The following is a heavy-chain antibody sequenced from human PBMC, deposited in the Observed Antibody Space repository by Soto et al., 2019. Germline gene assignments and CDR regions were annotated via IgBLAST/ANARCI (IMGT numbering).Heavy chain of an antibody. V-gene: IGHV2-5*01. J-gene: IGHJ5*02. CDR1: GFSLRTSGVG. Sequence: SGPTLVNPTHTLTLTCFFSGFSLRTSGVGVGWIRQPPGKALNGLGFIYWNDDKHYIPSHKSSNTITKVTSNIQVVITMTNMDPVDTATYYCEKSGCSGWYDWGDPWGQGTLVTVSS. CDR2: IYWNDDK. CDR3: EKSGCSGWYDWGDP. D-gene: IGHD6-19*01.